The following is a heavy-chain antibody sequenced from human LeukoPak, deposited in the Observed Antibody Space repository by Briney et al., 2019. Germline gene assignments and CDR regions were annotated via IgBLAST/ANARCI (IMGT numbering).Heavy chain of an antibody. CDR3: ARVSESSGWYSFWDY. Sequence: SVKVSCKPSGYTFTGYYMHWVRQAPGQGLEWMGRINPNSGGTNYAQKFQGRVTMTRDTSISTAYMELSRLRSDDTAVYYCARVSESSGWYSFWDYWGQGTLVTVSS. CDR2: INPNSGGT. V-gene: IGHV1-2*06. J-gene: IGHJ4*02. D-gene: IGHD6-19*01. CDR1: GYTFTGYY.